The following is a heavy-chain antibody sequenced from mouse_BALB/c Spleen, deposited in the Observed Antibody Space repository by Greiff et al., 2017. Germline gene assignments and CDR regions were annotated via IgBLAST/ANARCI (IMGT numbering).Heavy chain of an antibody. Sequence: EVKVVESGGGLVQPGGSRKLSCAASGFTFSSFGMHWVRQAPEKGLEWVAYISSGSSTIYYADTVKGRFTISRDNPKNTLFLQMTSLRSEDTAMYYCARSRGYDYGPIAYWGQGTLVTVSA. CDR3: ARSRGYDYGPIAY. D-gene: IGHD2-4*01. CDR2: ISSGSSTI. V-gene: IGHV5-17*02. CDR1: GFTFSSFG. J-gene: IGHJ3*01.